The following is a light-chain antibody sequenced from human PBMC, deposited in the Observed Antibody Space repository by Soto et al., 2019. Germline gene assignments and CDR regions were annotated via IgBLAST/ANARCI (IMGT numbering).Light chain of an antibody. CDR1: SSDVGGYNY. Sequence: LTQPASVSGSPGQSITISCTGTSSDVGGYNYVSWYQQHPGKAPKLMIYEVSNRPSGVSNRFSGSKSGNTASLTISGLQAEDDADYYCSSYTSSSPLVFGTGTKVTVL. J-gene: IGLJ1*01. CDR2: EVS. CDR3: SSYTSSSPLV. V-gene: IGLV2-14*01.